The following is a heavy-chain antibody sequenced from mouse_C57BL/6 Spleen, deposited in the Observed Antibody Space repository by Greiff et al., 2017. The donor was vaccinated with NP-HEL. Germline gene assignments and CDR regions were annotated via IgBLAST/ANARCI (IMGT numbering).Heavy chain of an antibody. J-gene: IGHJ4*01. CDR2: ISSGSSTI. V-gene: IGHV5-17*01. CDR3: AKSYGYDDYYAMDY. CDR1: GFTFSDYG. D-gene: IGHD2-2*01. Sequence: EVQVVESGGGLVKPGGSLKLSCAASGFTFSDYGMHWVRQAPEKGLEWVAYISSGSSTIYYADTVKGRFTISRDNAKNTLFLQMTSLRSEDTAMYYCAKSYGYDDYYAMDYWGQGTSVTVSS.